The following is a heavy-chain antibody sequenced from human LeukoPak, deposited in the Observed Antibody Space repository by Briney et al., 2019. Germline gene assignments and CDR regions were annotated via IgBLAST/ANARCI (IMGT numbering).Heavy chain of an antibody. D-gene: IGHD6-13*01. J-gene: IGHJ5*02. V-gene: IGHV5-51*01. CDR2: IYPGDSDT. Sequence: GASLQICCKGSGSFFTSFWIGWGRQLPGKGLEWMGIIYPGDSDTRYSRSFQGQFTISADKSISTAYLQWSGLKASDNTMYYCARAPAAADNWFDRWGQGTLVTVSS. CDR3: ARAPAAADNWFDR. CDR1: GSFFTSFW.